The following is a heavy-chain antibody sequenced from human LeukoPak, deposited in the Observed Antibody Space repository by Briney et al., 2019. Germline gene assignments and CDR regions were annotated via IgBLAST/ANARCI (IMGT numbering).Heavy chain of an antibody. V-gene: IGHV1-2*02. CDR1: GYTFTGYY. J-gene: IGHJ4*02. D-gene: IGHD1-26*01. CDR3: ARSGGYRVDFDY. Sequence: SVKVSCMASGYTFTGYYMHWVLRAPGQGLEWMVWINPNSGGTNYAQKFQGRVTMTRDTSISTAYMELSRLRSDDTAVYYCARSGGYRVDFDYWGQGTLVTVSS. CDR2: INPNSGGT.